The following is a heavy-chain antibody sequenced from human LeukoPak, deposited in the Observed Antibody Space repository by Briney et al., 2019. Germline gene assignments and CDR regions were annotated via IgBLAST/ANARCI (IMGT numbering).Heavy chain of an antibody. Sequence: PGGSLRLSCAASGFIFDNYAMSWARQAPGKGLEWVSGISGSGGSTYYADSVKGRFTISRDNSKNTLYLQMNSLRAEDTAVYYCAKTRPLDSSSWSHGDYWGQGTLVTVSS. CDR2: ISGSGGST. D-gene: IGHD6-13*01. CDR1: GFIFDNYA. J-gene: IGHJ4*02. CDR3: AKTRPLDSSSWSHGDY. V-gene: IGHV3-23*01.